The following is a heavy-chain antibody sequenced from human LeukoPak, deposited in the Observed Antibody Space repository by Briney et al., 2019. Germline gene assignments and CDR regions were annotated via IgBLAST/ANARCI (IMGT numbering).Heavy chain of an antibody. CDR1: GFTFSRYG. V-gene: IGHV3-33*01. J-gene: IGHJ4*02. Sequence: GGSLRLSWAASGFTFSRYGMHWVRQAPGKGLEWVAVIWYDGSNKYYADSVKGRFTISRDNSKNTLYLQMNSLRAEDTAVYYSARDWAYDYWGQGTLVTVSS. D-gene: IGHD5-12*01. CDR3: ARDWAYDY. CDR2: IWYDGSNK.